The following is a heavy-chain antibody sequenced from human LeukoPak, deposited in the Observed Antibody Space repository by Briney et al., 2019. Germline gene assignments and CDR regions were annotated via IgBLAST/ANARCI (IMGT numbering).Heavy chain of an antibody. Sequence: KSGGSLRLSCAASGFTFSSYWMSWVRQAPGKGLEWIGYIYYSGSTNYNPSLKSRVTISVDTSKNQFSLKLSSVTAADTAVYYCARGLSRDGYNYYYMDVWGKGTTVTVSS. D-gene: IGHD5-24*01. J-gene: IGHJ6*03. V-gene: IGHV4-59*01. CDR1: GFTFSSYW. CDR3: ARGLSRDGYNYYYMDV. CDR2: IYYSGST.